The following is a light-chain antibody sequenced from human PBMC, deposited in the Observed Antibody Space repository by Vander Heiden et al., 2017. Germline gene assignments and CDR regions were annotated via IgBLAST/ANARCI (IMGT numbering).Light chain of an antibody. CDR3: CSYAGIPHV. CDR2: DVS. V-gene: IGLV2-11*01. Sequence: QSALTQPRSVSGSPGQSVTISCTGTSSDVGGYNYVSWYQQHPGKAPKLMIYDVSERPAGVPDRFSGSKSGNTASLTISGLQAEDEADYDCCSYAGIPHVFGTGTKVTVL. CDR1: SSDVGGYNY. J-gene: IGLJ1*01.